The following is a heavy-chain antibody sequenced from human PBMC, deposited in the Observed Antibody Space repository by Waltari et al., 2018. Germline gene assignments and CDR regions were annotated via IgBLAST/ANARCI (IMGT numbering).Heavy chain of an antibody. V-gene: IGHV3-7*01. CDR2: IKQDGSEK. CDR3: ARDALVLNDY. D-gene: IGHD6-13*01. CDR1: AFTFSSHC. J-gene: IGHJ4*02. Sequence: EVQLVGSGGGLVQPGGSLTLPCAASAFTFSSHCMSWVRQAPGKGLEWVANIKQDGSEKYYVDSVKGRFTISRDNAKNSLYLQMNSLRAEDTAVYYCARDALVLNDYWGQGTLVTVSS.